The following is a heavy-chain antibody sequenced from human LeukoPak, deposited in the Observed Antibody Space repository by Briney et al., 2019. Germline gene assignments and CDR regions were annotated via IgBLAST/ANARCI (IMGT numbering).Heavy chain of an antibody. Sequence: ASVKVSCKASGYTFTGYYMHWVRQAPGQGLEWMGWINPNSGGTNYAQKLQGWVTMTRDTSISTAYMELSRLRSDDTAVYYCARAPRRGDYGFGYWGQGTLVTVSS. V-gene: IGHV1-2*04. CDR2: INPNSGGT. CDR3: ARAPRRGDYGFGY. J-gene: IGHJ4*02. CDR1: GYTFTGYY. D-gene: IGHD4-17*01.